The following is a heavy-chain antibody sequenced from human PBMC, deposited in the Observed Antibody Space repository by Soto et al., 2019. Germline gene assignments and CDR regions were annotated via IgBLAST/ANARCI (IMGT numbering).Heavy chain of an antibody. CDR3: ARGDGYIFDY. CDR2: MNPNTGDT. CDR1: GYTFISYD. Sequence: QVQLVQSGAEVKKPGASVKVSCKASGYTFISYDINWVRQATGQGLEWMGWMNPNTGDTGYAHKFQGRVTMTRNTSINTANLELSSLRSDDTAVYFCARGDGYIFDYWGQGTLVTVSS. D-gene: IGHD5-12*01. J-gene: IGHJ4*02. V-gene: IGHV1-8*01.